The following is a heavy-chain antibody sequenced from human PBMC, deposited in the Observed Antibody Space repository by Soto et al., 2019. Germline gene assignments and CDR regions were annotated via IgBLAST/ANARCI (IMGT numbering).Heavy chain of an antibody. V-gene: IGHV4-34*01. J-gene: IGHJ4*02. D-gene: IGHD2-8*02. Sequence: SETLSLTCTVSGGSISSYYWTWIRQPPGTGLEWIGEINHSGSTNYNPSLKSRVTVSVDTSKNQFSLKLTSVTAADTAVYYCARDKITGLFDYWGQGTLVTVSS. CDR2: INHSGST. CDR1: GGSISSYY. CDR3: ARDKITGLFDY.